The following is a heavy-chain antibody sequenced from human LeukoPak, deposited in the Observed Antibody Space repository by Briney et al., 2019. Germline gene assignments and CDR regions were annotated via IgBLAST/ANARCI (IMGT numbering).Heavy chain of an antibody. V-gene: IGHV3-7*03. CDR3: ANGPYSSSWYYFDY. J-gene: IGHJ4*02. CDR2: IKQDGSEK. D-gene: IGHD6-13*01. CDR1: GFTFSSYW. Sequence: GGSLRLSCAASGFTFSSYWMSWVRQAPGKGLEWVANIKQDGSEKYYVDSVKGRFTISRDSAKNSLYLQMNSLRAEDTAVYYCANGPYSSSWYYFDYWGQGTLVTVSS.